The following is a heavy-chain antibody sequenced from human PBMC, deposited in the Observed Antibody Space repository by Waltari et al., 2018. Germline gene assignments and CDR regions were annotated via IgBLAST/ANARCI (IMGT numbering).Heavy chain of an antibody. CDR2: INHSGST. V-gene: IGHV4-34*01. CDR1: GGSFSGYY. Sequence: QVQLQQWGAGLLKPSETLSLTCAVYGGSFSGYYWSWIRQPPGKGLGWIGEINHSGSTNGSPSHKRRVTISVDTSKNQFSLKLSSVTAADTAVDYCARQDDFWSGYPGYYYYGMDVWGQGTTVTVSS. CDR3: ARQDDFWSGYPGYYYYGMDV. D-gene: IGHD3-3*01. J-gene: IGHJ6*02.